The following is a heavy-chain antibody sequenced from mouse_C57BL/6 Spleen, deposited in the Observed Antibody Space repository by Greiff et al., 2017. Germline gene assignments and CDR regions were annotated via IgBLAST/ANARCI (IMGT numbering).Heavy chain of an antibody. J-gene: IGHJ2*01. V-gene: IGHV1-61*01. D-gene: IGHD4-1*01. CDR3: ARGAGKGDY. CDR1: GYTFTSYW. CDR2: IYPSDSET. Sequence: VQLQEPGAELVRPGSSVKLSCKASGYTFTSYWMDWVKQRPGQGLEWIGNIYPSDSETHYNQKFKDKATLTVDKSSSTAYMQLSSLTSEDSAVYYCARGAGKGDYWGQGTTLTVSS.